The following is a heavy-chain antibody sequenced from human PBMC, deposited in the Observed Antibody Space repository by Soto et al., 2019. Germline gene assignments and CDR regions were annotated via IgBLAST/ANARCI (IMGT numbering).Heavy chain of an antibody. CDR2: IYHSGST. CDR1: GGSIGTYY. V-gene: IGHV4-59*01. Sequence: QVQLQESGPGLVKPSETLSLTCTVSGGSIGTYYWSWIRQPPGKGPEWIGYIYHSGSTNFNPSLKSRVTFSLDTSKNHFSLRLTSVPAAGTAVYYCARDRSRYAWFDTWGQGALVTVSS. D-gene: IGHD5-12*01. CDR3: ARDRSRYAWFDT. J-gene: IGHJ5*02.